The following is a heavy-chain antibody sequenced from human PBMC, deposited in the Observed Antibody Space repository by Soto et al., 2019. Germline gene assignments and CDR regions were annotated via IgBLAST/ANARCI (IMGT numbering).Heavy chain of an antibody. Sequence: GASVKVSCKASGGTFGSYTISWVRQAPGQGLEWMGRIIPILGIANYAQKFQGRVTMTTDTSTSTAYMELSSLRSDDTAVYYCARGGRTTGLDYWGQGTLVTVSS. CDR2: IIPILGIA. CDR1: GGTFGSYT. D-gene: IGHD1-1*01. CDR3: ARGGRTTGLDY. V-gene: IGHV1-69*02. J-gene: IGHJ4*02.